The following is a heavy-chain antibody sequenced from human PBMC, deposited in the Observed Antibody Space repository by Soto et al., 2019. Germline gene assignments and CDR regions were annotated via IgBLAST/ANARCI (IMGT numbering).Heavy chain of an antibody. D-gene: IGHD6-19*01. V-gene: IGHV4-4*02. CDR3: ARDDSSGWYLDY. J-gene: IGHJ4*02. CDR1: SGSISSSNW. Sequence: QVQLQESGPGLVKPSGTLSLTCAVSSGSISSSNWWSWVRQPPGKGLEWIGEIYHSGSTNYNPSLKCRVTISVDKSKNQFSLKLSSVTAADTAVYYCARDDSSGWYLDYWGQGTLVTVSS. CDR2: IYHSGST.